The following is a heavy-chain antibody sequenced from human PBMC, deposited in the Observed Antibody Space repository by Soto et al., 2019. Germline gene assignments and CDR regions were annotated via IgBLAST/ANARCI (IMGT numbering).Heavy chain of an antibody. CDR2: IYYSGST. Sequence: QVQLQESGPGLVKPSQTLSLTCTVSGGSISSGGYYWSWIRQHPGKALEWIGYIYYSGSTYYNPSLKSRVTIAVDTSKNQFSLKLSSVAAADTAVYYRARVGGITWFDPWGQGTLVTVSS. CDR1: GGSISSGGYY. J-gene: IGHJ5*02. CDR3: ARVGGITWFDP. V-gene: IGHV4-31*03. D-gene: IGHD3-16*01.